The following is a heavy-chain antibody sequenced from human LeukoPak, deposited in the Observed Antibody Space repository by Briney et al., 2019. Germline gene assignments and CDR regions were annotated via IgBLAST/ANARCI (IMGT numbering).Heavy chain of an antibody. D-gene: IGHD6-13*01. V-gene: IGHV3-30*04. CDR1: GFTFSSYA. CDR3: VRGAYSSSWLNFDY. J-gene: IGHJ4*02. CDR2: IPYDGSNK. Sequence: PGGSLRLSCAASGFTFSSYAMHWVRQAPGKGLEWVALIPYDGSNKYYADSAKGRFTVSRDNSKNTLYLQMNSLRAEDTAVYYCVRGAYSSSWLNFDYWGQGTLVTVSS.